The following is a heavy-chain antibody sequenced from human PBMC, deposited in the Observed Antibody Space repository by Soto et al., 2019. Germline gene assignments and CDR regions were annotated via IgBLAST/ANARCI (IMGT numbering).Heavy chain of an antibody. V-gene: IGHV1-3*01. Sequence: ASVKVSCRASGYTFTSYAIKWVRQATGQRLEWMGWINAGNGNTKYSQKFQGRVTITRDTSVSTAYMELSSLRSEDTAVYYCAREWDSSGWYPDYWGQGTLVTVSS. D-gene: IGHD6-19*01. CDR2: INAGNGNT. J-gene: IGHJ4*02. CDR3: AREWDSSGWYPDY. CDR1: GYTFTSYA.